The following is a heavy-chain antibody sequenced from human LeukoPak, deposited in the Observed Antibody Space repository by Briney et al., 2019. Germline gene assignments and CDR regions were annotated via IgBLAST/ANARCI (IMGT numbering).Heavy chain of an antibody. D-gene: IGHD3-3*01. CDR3: ARDRAWNYFDY. V-gene: IGHV3-30*03. CDR1: GFTFSRHG. J-gene: IGHJ4*02. CDR2: ISNDGSRK. Sequence: GGSLRLSCAPSGFTFSRHGMHWVRQAPGKGLEWVAIISNDGSRKYYAHSVEGRFTISRDNSKNTLYLQMDSLRAEDTAVYYCARDRAWNYFDYWGQGTLVTDSS.